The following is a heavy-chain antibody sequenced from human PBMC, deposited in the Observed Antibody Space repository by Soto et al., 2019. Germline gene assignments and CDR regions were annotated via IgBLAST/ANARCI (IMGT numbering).Heavy chain of an antibody. CDR1: GDSVSGNSAA. Sequence: SQTLSLTCAISGDSVSGNSAAWNWIRQSPSRGLEWLGRTYYRSRWYNDYAVSVKSRITVTPDTSKNQFSLHLNSVTPEDTAVYYCARGLRKYYYDSSGYYYEDYWGQGTLVTVSS. D-gene: IGHD3-22*01. V-gene: IGHV6-1*01. CDR2: TYYRSRWYN. CDR3: ARGLRKYYYDSSGYYYEDY. J-gene: IGHJ4*02.